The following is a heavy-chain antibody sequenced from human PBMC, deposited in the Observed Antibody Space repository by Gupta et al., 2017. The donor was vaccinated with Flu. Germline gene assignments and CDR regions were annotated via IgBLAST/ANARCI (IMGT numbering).Heavy chain of an antibody. CDR3: ARVRCSSTSCYTWGPLDY. CDR2: IWYDGSNK. CDR1: GFTFSSHG. V-gene: IGHV3-33*01. Sequence: QVQLVESGGGVVQPGRSLRLSCAASGFTFSSHGMHWVRQAPGKGLEWVAVIWYDGSNKYYADSVKGRFTISRDNSKNTLYLQMNSLRAEDTAVYYCARVRCSSTSCYTWGPLDYWGQGTLVTVSS. J-gene: IGHJ4*02. D-gene: IGHD2-2*02.